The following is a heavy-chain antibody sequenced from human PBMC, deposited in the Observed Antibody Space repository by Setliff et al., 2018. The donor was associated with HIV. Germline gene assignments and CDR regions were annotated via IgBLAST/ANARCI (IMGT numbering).Heavy chain of an antibody. D-gene: IGHD3-9*01. Sequence: KPSKTLSLTCTVSGGSVSTSTYYWGWIRQPPGKGLEYIGTLSYRGTTHYNPSLKSRTALSIDSSKNQFSLNLHFVTATDSALYYCATTRPISTGYPGFFDSWGQGIAVTVSS. CDR2: LSYRGTT. CDR3: ATTRPISTGYPGFFDS. V-gene: IGHV4-39*01. J-gene: IGHJ4*02. CDR1: GGSVSTSTYY.